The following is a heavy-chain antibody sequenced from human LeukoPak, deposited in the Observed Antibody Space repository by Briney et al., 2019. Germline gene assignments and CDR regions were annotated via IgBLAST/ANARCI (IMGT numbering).Heavy chain of an antibody. D-gene: IGHD3-10*01. V-gene: IGHV4-30-4*01. CDR1: GGSISSGDYY. Sequence: PSQTLSLTCTVSGGSISSGDYYWSWIRQPPGKGLEWIGYIYYSGSTYYNPSLKSRVTISVDTSKNQFSLKLSSVTAADTAVYYCAREIRSGELFDYWGQGTLVTVSS. J-gene: IGHJ4*02. CDR2: IYYSGST. CDR3: AREIRSGELFDY.